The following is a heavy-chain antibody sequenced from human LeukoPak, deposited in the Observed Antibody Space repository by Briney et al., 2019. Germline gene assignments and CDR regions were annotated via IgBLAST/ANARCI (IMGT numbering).Heavy chain of an antibody. CDR2: LSGSGDSV. D-gene: IGHD5-12*01. CDR3: ARRDGSGYYALDY. CDR1: GFSFSTYG. J-gene: IGHJ4*02. V-gene: IGHV3-23*01. Sequence: GGSLRLSCAASGFSFSTYGMMWVRQAPGKGLEWVSGLSGSGDSVYYAGSVKGRFTTSRDNSKNTLYLQMSSLRAEDTAVYYCARRDGSGYYALDYWGQGFLVTVSS.